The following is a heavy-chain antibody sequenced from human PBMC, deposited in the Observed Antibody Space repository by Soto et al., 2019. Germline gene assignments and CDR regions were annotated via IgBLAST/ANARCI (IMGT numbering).Heavy chain of an antibody. Sequence: GGSLRLSCAASGFTFSSYAMHWVRQAPGKGLEWVAVISYDGSNKYYADTVKGRFTISRDNSKNTLYLQMNSLRAEDTAVYYCARDPWYAATPGSYYYYGMDVWGQGTTVTVSS. CDR2: ISYDGSNK. V-gene: IGHV3-30-3*01. J-gene: IGHJ6*02. CDR3: ARDPWYAATPGSYYYYGMDV. CDR1: GFTFSSYA. D-gene: IGHD2-15*01.